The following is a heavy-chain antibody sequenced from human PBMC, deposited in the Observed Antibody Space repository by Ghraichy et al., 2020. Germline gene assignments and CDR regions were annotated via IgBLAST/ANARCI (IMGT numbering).Heavy chain of an antibody. CDR3: ARDFLLRSGLGELSRDYFDY. D-gene: IGHD3-16*02. V-gene: IGHV3-48*02. CDR1: GFTFSSYS. J-gene: IGHJ4*02. CDR2: ISSSSSTI. Sequence: GGSLRLSCAASGFTFSSYSMNWVRQAPGKGLEWVSYISSSSSTIYYADSVKGRFTISRDNAKNSLYLQMNSLRDEDTAVYYCARDFLLRSGLGELSRDYFDYWGQGTLVTVSS.